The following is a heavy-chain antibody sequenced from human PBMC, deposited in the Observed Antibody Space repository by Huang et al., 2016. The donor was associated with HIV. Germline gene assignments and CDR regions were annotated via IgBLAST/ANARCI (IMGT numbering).Heavy chain of an antibody. V-gene: IGHV1-69*13. CDR1: EGTFSSSS. CDR2: IIHICGTT. J-gene: IGHJ4*02. CDR3: ARAALVNNQYFDY. Sequence: VQLIQSGAEVKKTGSSVRVSCGASEGTFSSSSIGWMRQAPGQGIEGMGGIIHICGTTTYAQKVQGRVSSAADESTSTAYMDLNSLRSEDTAVYYWARAALVNNQYFDYWGQGTLVTVSS. D-gene: IGHD5-18*01.